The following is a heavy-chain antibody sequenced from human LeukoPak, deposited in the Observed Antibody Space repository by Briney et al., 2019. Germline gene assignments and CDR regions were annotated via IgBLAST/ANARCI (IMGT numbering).Heavy chain of an antibody. CDR2: FDPEDGET. D-gene: IGHD6-6*01. Sequence: GASVKVSCKIPGYTLTELSMHWVRQAPGKGLEWMGGFDPEDGETIYAQKFQGRVTMTEDTSTDTAYMELSSLRSEDTAVYYCATLTVRSSRSIRWFDPWGQGTLVTVSS. CDR1: GYTLTELS. V-gene: IGHV1-24*01. J-gene: IGHJ5*02. CDR3: ATLTVRSSRSIRWFDP.